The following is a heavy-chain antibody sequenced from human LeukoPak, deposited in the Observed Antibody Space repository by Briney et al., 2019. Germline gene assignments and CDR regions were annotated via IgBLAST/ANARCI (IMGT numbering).Heavy chain of an antibody. J-gene: IGHJ5*02. V-gene: IGHV1-8*01. CDR2: MNPNSGNT. D-gene: IGHD5-12*01. Sequence: ASVKVSCKASGYTFTSYDINWVRQATGQGLEWMGWMNPNSGNTGYAQKFQGRVTMTRNTSISTAYMELRSLRSDDTAVYYCARGSSRYSGYDGPEKGWFDPWGQGTLVTVSS. CDR1: GYTFTSYD. CDR3: ARGSSRYSGYDGPEKGWFDP.